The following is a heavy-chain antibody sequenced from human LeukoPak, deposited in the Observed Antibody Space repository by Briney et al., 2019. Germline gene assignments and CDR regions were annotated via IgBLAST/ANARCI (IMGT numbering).Heavy chain of an antibody. V-gene: IGHV5-51*01. J-gene: IGHJ6*02. CDR1: GYSFATKW. CDR2: IWPGDSNA. Sequence: GESLQISCQGSGYSFATKWIAWVRQMPGKGLEWMGIIWPGDSNAIYSPSLQGQVSVSVDKSINTAYLQWSGLKAPDTAIYYCATHSVTTGYFGMDVWGQGTSIIVSS. CDR3: ATHSVTTGYFGMDV. D-gene: IGHD4-17*01.